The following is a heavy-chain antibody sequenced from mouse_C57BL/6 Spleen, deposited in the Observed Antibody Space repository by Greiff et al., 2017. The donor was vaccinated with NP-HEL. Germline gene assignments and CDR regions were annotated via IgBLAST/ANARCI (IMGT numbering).Heavy chain of an antibody. D-gene: IGHD2-5*01. J-gene: IGHJ4*01. Sequence: EVQLVESGPELVKPGASVKISCKASGYSFTGYYMNWVKQSPEKSLEWIGEINPSTGGTTYNQKFKAKATLTVDKSSSTAYMQLKSLTSEDSAVYYCARYRSNWAMDYWGQGTSVTVSS. V-gene: IGHV1-42*01. CDR2: INPSTGGT. CDR3: ARYRSNWAMDY. CDR1: GYSFTGYY.